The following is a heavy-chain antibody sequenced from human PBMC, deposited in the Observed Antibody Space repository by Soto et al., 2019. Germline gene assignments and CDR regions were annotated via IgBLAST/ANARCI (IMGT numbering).Heavy chain of an antibody. J-gene: IGHJ4*02. D-gene: IGHD2-15*01. CDR2: INAGNGNT. Sequence: ASVKVSCKASGYTFTSYAMHWVRQAPGQRLEWMGWINAGNGNTKYSQKFQGRVTITRDTSASTAYMELSSLRSEDTAVYYCASGYCSGGRCYSSCDYWGQGTLVTVSS. V-gene: IGHV1-3*01. CDR3: ASGYCSGGRCYSSCDY. CDR1: GYTFTSYA.